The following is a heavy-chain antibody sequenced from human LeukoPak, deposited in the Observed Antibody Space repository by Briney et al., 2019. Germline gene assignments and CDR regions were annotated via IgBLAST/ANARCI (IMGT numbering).Heavy chain of an antibody. CDR1: GFSVGSNY. CDR2: ISGGGAI. J-gene: IGHJ4*02. D-gene: IGHD5-12*01. Sequence: PGGSLRLSCVDSGFSVGSNYMSWVRQAPGKGLEWVSAISGGGAIYYADSVKGRFTISRDNSKNTLYLQMNSLGAEDTALYYCAKYRGYSGYEPIDYWGQGTLVTVSS. CDR3: AKYRGYSGYEPIDY. V-gene: IGHV3-53*01.